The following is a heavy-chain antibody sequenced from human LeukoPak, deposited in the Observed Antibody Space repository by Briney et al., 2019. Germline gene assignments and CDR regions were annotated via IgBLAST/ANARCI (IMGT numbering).Heavy chain of an antibody. CDR1: GFIFSSYG. CDR3: AKSGTIAALNWFDP. V-gene: IGHV3-30*02. CDR2: IRYDGSNK. Sequence: GGSLRLSCAASGFIFSSYGMHWVRQAPGKGLEWVAFIRYDGSNKYYADSVKGRFTISRDNSKNTLYLQMNSLRAEDTAVYYCAKSGTIAALNWFDPWGQGTLVTVSS. D-gene: IGHD6-13*01. J-gene: IGHJ5*02.